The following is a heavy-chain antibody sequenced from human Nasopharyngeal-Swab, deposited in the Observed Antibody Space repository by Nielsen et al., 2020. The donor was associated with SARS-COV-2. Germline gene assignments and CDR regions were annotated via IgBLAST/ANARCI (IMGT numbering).Heavy chain of an antibody. J-gene: IGHJ6*02. Sequence: WIRQPPGKGLEWVANIKQDGSEKYYVDSVKGRFTISRDNAKNSLYLQMNSLRAEDTAVYYCARRITMVQGVIAVPIYYYYGMDVWGQGTTVTVSS. CDR3: ARRITMVQGVIAVPIYYYYGMDV. CDR2: IKQDGSEK. D-gene: IGHD3-10*01. V-gene: IGHV3-7*01.